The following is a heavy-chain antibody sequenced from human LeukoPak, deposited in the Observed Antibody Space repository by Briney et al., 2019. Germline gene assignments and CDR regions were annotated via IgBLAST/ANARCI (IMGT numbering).Heavy chain of an antibody. CDR2: IYYSGST. CDR3: ARIITMVRGVIHYYYYGMDV. V-gene: IGHV4-39*07. CDR1: GGSISSSSYY. J-gene: IGHJ6*02. D-gene: IGHD3-10*01. Sequence: PSETLSLTCTVSGGSISSSSYYRGWIRQPPGKGLEWIGSIYYSGSTYYNPSLKSRVTISVDTSKNQFSLKLSSVTAADTAVYYCARIITMVRGVIHYYYYGMDVWGQGTTVTVSS.